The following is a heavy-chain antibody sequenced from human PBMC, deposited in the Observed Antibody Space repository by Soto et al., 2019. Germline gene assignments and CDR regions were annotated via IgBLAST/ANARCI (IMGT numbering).Heavy chain of an antibody. CDR2: INHSGST. CDR3: ARQSLRGSYRYTPALPDY. CDR1: GGSFSGYY. Sequence: PSETLSLTCAVYGGSFSGYYWSWIRQPPGKGLEWIGEINHSGSTNYNPSLKSRVTISVDTSKNQFSLKLSSVTAADTAVYYCARQSLRGSYRYTPALPDYWGQGTLVTVSS. V-gene: IGHV4-34*01. J-gene: IGHJ4*02. D-gene: IGHD3-16*02.